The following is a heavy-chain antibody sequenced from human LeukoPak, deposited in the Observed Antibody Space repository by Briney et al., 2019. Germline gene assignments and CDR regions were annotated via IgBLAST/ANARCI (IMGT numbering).Heavy chain of an antibody. CDR3: AELGITMIGGV. CDR1: GFTFSNAW. D-gene: IGHD3-10*02. CDR2: ISGSGGST. Sequence: NPGGSLRLSCAASGFTFSNAWMSWVRQAPGKGLEWVSAISGSGGSTYYADSVKGRFTISRDNAKNSLYLQMNSLRAEDTAVYYCAELGITMIGGVWGKGTTVTISS. V-gene: IGHV3-11*04. J-gene: IGHJ6*04.